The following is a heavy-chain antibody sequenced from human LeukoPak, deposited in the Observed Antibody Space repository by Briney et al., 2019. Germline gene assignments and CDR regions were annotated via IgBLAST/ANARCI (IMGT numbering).Heavy chain of an antibody. V-gene: IGHV3-30*02. CDR1: GFTFSSYW. CDR2: IRYDGSNK. D-gene: IGHD2-2*02. J-gene: IGHJ4*02. Sequence: PGGSLRLSCAASGFTFSSYWMHWVRQAPGKGLEWVAFIRYDGSNKYYADSVKGRFTISRDNSKNTLYLQMNSLRAEDTAVYYCATYIGYCSSTSCYTGRSFDYWGQGTLVTVSS. CDR3: ATYIGYCSSTSCYTGRSFDY.